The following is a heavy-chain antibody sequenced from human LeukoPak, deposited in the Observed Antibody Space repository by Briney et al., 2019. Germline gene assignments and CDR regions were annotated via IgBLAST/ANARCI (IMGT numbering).Heavy chain of an antibody. CDR1: GGSISSYY. Sequence: SETLSPTCTVSGGSISSYYWSWIRQPAGKGQEWIGRIYTSGSTNYNPSLKSRVTMSVDTSKNQFSLKLSSVTAADTAVYYCARVDTAMVGRRYYFDYWGQGTLVTVSS. D-gene: IGHD5-18*01. J-gene: IGHJ4*02. V-gene: IGHV4-4*07. CDR3: ARVDTAMVGRRYYFDY. CDR2: IYTSGST.